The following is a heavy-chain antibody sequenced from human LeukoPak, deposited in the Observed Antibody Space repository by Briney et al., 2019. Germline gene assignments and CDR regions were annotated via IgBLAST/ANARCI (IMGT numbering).Heavy chain of an antibody. CDR2: IYYSGST. Sequence: PSETLSLTCTVSGGSISSGGYYWSWIRQHPGKGLEWIGYIYYSGSTYYNPSLKSRVTISVDTSKNQFSLKLSSVTAADTAVYYCARDYYDSSAYYGMDVWGQGTTVTVSS. J-gene: IGHJ6*02. CDR3: ARDYYDSSAYYGMDV. V-gene: IGHV4-31*03. D-gene: IGHD3-22*01. CDR1: GGSISSGGYY.